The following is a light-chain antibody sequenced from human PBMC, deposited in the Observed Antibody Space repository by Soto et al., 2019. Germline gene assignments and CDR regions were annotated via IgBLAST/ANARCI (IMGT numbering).Light chain of an antibody. CDR1: QSVSSN. CDR3: QQYNNWPPIT. J-gene: IGKJ5*01. V-gene: IGKV3-15*01. Sequence: EIVLPQSHGTLSLSPGASSPLSRRASQSVSSNLAWYQQKPGQAPRLLIYGASTRATGIPARFSGSGSGTEFTLTISSLQSEDLAVYYCQQYNNWPPITVGHGKRLEIK. CDR2: GAS.